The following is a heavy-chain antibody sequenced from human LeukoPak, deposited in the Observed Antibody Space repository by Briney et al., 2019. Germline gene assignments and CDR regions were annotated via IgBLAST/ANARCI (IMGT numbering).Heavy chain of an antibody. D-gene: IGHD3-10*01. CDR1: GFTFSSYW. J-gene: IGHJ6*03. V-gene: IGHV3-74*01. CDR3: ARGRVETFFPTYGSGSWDYMDV. CDR2: INSDGSST. Sequence: HAGGSLRLSCAASGFTFSSYWMHWVRQAPGKGLVWVSRINSDGSSTSYADSVKGRFTISRDNAKNTLYLQMNSLRAEDTAVYYCARGRVETFFPTYGSGSWDYMDVWGKGTTVTISS.